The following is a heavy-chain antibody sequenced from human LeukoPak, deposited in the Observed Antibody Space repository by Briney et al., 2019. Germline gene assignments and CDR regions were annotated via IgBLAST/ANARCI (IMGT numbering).Heavy chain of an antibody. CDR2: IIPIFGTA. V-gene: IGHV1-69*06. CDR1: GGTFSSYA. Sequence: SVKVSCKASGGTFSSYAISWVRQAPGQGLEWMGGIIPIFGTANYAQKFQGRVTITADKSTSTAYMELSSLRSEDTAAYYCARAVDTAMAYYYYMDVWGKGTTVTVSS. D-gene: IGHD5-18*01. CDR3: ARAVDTAMAYYYYMDV. J-gene: IGHJ6*03.